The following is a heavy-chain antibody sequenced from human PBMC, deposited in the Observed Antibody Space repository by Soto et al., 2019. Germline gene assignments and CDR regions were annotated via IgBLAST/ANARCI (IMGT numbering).Heavy chain of an antibody. D-gene: IGHD2-15*01. Sequence: ASVKVSCKASGYTFTGYYMHWVRQAPGQGLEWMGWINPNSGGTNYAQKFQGWVTMTRDTSISTAYMELSRLRSDDTAVYYCARGGGYCSVGSCYVDYYYGMDVWGQGTTVTVSS. J-gene: IGHJ6*02. CDR1: GYTFTGYY. CDR3: ARGGGYCSVGSCYVDYYYGMDV. CDR2: INPNSGGT. V-gene: IGHV1-2*04.